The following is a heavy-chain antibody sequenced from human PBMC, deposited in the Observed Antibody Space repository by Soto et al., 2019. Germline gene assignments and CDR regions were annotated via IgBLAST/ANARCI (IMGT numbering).Heavy chain of an antibody. V-gene: IGHV4-59*01. CDR3: AGALGEIGGYRWFQP. CDR1: VVSISSYY. CDR2: IYYSGST. J-gene: IGHJ5*02. Sequence: SETLSLTCTFSVVSISSYYWSCIRHPPGKGLEWIGYIYYSGSTNYNPSLKSRVTISVDTSKNQFSLKLSSVTAADTAVYYCAGALGEIGGYRWFQPWGQGTLVTVSS. D-gene: IGHD2-15*01.